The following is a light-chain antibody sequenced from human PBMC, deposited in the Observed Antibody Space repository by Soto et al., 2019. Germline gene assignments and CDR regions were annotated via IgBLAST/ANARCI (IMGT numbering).Light chain of an antibody. CDR1: QSVLYSSTNKNY. CDR3: QQYYSTPPT. CDR2: WAS. Sequence: DIVMTQSPDSLAVSLGERATINCKSSQSVLYSSTNKNYLAWYQQKSGQPPQLLFYWASTRESRVPDRFSGSVSGTDFTLTISSLQAEDVAVYYCQQYYSTPPTFGQGTKVEIK. V-gene: IGKV4-1*01. J-gene: IGKJ1*01.